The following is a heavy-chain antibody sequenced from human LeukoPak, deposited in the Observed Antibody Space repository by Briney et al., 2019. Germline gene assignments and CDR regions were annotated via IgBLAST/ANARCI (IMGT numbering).Heavy chain of an antibody. V-gene: IGHV1-2*02. CDR3: ARDRSRFLGLCYFDY. J-gene: IGHJ4*02. CDR1: GYTFTGYY. CDR2: INPNSSGT. D-gene: IGHD3-16*01. Sequence: GASVKVSCKASGYTFTGYYMHWVRQAPGQGLEWMGWINPNSSGTNYAQKFQGRVTMTRDTSISTAYMELSRLRSDDTAVYYCARDRSRFLGLCYFDYWGQGTLVTVSS.